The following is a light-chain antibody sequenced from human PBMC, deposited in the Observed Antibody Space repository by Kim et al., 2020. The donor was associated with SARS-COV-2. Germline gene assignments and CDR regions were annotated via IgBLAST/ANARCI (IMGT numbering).Light chain of an antibody. CDR2: GNS. J-gene: IGLJ3*02. V-gene: IGLV1-40*01. CDR3: QSYDSSLSGSV. Sequence: QRVTISGTGSSSKIGAGYDVHWYQQLPGTAPNLLIYGNSNRPSGVPDRFSGSKSGTSASLAITGLQAEDEADYYCQSYDSSLSGSVFGGGTQLTVL. CDR1: SSKIGAGYD.